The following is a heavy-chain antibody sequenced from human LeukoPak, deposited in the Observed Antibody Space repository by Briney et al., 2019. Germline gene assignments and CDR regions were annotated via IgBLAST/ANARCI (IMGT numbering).Heavy chain of an antibody. Sequence: SETLSLICAVYGGSFSGYYWSWIRQPPGKGLEWIGEINHSGSTNYNPSLKSRVTISVDTSKNQFSLKLSSVTAADTAVYYCARPHADYWGQGTLVTVSS. V-gene: IGHV4-34*01. CDR3: ARPHADY. CDR1: GGSFSGYY. J-gene: IGHJ4*02. CDR2: INHSGST.